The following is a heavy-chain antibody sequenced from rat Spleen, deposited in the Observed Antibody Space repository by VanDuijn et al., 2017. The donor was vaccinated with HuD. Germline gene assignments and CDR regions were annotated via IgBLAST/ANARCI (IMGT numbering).Heavy chain of an antibody. D-gene: IGHD5-1*01. CDR1: GFTFSDYY. J-gene: IGHJ3*01. V-gene: IGHV5-20*01. CDR3: TTDGQGARFAY. Sequence: EVQLVESDGGLVQPGRSLKLSCAASGFTFSDYYMAWVRQAPTKGLEWVATINNDGSSTYYRDSVKGRFTISRDNAKSTLYLQMDSLRSEDTATYYCTTDGQGARFAYWGQGTLVTVSS. CDR2: INNDGSST.